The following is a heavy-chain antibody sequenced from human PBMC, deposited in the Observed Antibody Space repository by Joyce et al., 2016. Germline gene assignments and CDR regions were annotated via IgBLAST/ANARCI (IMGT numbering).Heavy chain of an antibody. CDR1: GFSFSGYY. CDR2: INPDRGDT. J-gene: IGHJ4*02. Sequence: QVQLVQSGAEVKNPGASVKVSCKAYGFSFSGYYIHWVRQAPGQGLGGMGWINPDRGDTIYAQKFQGRVTMTRDTASSTVYLELGRLTSDDTALYYCAREYGGTFYFDYWGQVTLVTVSS. D-gene: IGHD4-23*01. V-gene: IGHV1-2*02. CDR3: AREYGGTFYFDY.